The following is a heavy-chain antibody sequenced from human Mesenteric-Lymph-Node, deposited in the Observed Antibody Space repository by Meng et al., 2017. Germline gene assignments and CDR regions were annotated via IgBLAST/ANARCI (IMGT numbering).Heavy chain of an antibody. J-gene: IGHJ4*02. CDR3: ARGVLDSSNGDYYFDYLS. Sequence: QVQLQQGGAGLLQPSETLSLTCAVYGDSFSGYYWSWIRQPPGKGLEWIGEINHSGSTNYNPSLKSRVTISVDTSRKQFSLKMTSVTAADTAVYYCARGVLDSSNGDYYFDYLSWGQGTLVTVSS. CDR2: INHSGST. V-gene: IGHV4-34*01. D-gene: IGHD4-17*01. CDR1: GDSFSGYY.